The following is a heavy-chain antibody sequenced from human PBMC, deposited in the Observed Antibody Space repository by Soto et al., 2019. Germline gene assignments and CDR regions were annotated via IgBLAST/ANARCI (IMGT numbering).Heavy chain of an antibody. CDR2: ISYIWTT. V-gene: IGHV4-59*01. Sequence: QVQLHESGPGLVKPSETLSLTCTVSGGSISNYYWSWIRQSPGKGLEWIGYISYIWTTNYNPSLTSRVTISVDTSKNPFSLRLTSVTAADTAVYYCVRGGGGYGNGMIDYWGQGTPVTVSS. D-gene: IGHD5-18*01. J-gene: IGHJ4*02. CDR3: VRGGGGYGNGMIDY. CDR1: GGSISNYY.